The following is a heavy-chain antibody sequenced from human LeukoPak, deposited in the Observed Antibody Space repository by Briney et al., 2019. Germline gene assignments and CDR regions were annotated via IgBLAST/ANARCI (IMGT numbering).Heavy chain of an antibody. Sequence: PSETLSLTCTVSGGSISSSSYYWGWIRQPPGKGLEWIGSIYYSGSTYYNPSLKSRVTISVDTSKNQFSLKLSSVTAADTAVYYCARVGVGQLVRTWDYWGQGTLVTVSS. V-gene: IGHV4-39*01. D-gene: IGHD6-6*01. CDR1: GGSISSSSYY. CDR3: ARVGVGQLVRTWDY. J-gene: IGHJ4*02. CDR2: IYYSGST.